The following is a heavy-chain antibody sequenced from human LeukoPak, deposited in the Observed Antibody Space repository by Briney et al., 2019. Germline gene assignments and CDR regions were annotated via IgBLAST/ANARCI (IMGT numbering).Heavy chain of an antibody. CDR1: GFTFSSYW. Sequence: GGSLRLSCAASGFTFSSYWMSWVRQAPGKGLEWVAVIWYDGSNKYYADSVKGRFTISRDNSKNTLYLQMNSLRAEDTAVYYCARDLRITIRMPYYFDYWGQGTLVTVSS. CDR2: IWYDGSNK. V-gene: IGHV3-33*08. J-gene: IGHJ4*02. D-gene: IGHD3-10*01. CDR3: ARDLRITIRMPYYFDY.